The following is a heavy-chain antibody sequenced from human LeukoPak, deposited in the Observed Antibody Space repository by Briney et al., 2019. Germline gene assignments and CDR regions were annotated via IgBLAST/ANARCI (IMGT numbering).Heavy chain of an antibody. Sequence: GGSLRLSCAASGVIFSNNWLSWVRKGPGKGLEWVGNIKQDGSETYYVDSVKDRFTISRDNAKNSVYLQMNSLRAEDTAVYYCATYSSGNGREFQHWGQGTLVTVSS. V-gene: IGHV3-7*01. CDR2: IKQDGSET. J-gene: IGHJ1*01. CDR1: GVIFSNNW. CDR3: ATYSSGNGREFQH. D-gene: IGHD3-22*01.